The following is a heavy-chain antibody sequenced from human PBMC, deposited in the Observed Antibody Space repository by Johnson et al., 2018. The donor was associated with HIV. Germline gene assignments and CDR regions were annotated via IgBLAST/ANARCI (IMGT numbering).Heavy chain of an antibody. V-gene: IGHV3-64*01. Sequence: QLVESGGGLVQPGGSLRLSCAASGFTFSRYTMHWVRQAPGKGLEYVSTISSNGGSTYYAKSVKGRFTISRDNSKNTLYLQMGSLRAEDMAVYYCAREGAWSLRAAAGRGAFDIWGQGTMVTVSS. D-gene: IGHD6-13*01. CDR1: GFTFSRYT. J-gene: IGHJ3*02. CDR2: ISSNGGST. CDR3: AREGAWSLRAAAGRGAFDI.